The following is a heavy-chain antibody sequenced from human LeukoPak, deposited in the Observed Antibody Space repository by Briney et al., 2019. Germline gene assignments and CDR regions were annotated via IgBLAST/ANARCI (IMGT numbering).Heavy chain of an antibody. CDR3: AKGGGYGGNSFLDY. V-gene: IGHV3-30*18. D-gene: IGHD4-23*01. CDR2: ISYDGSNK. CDR1: GFTFSSYG. J-gene: IGHJ4*02. Sequence: GRSLRLSCAASGFTFSSYGMHWVRQAPGKGLEWVAVISYDGSNKYYADSVKGRFTISRDNSKNTLYLQMNSLRAEDTAVYYCAKGGGYGGNSFLDYWGQGTLVTVSS.